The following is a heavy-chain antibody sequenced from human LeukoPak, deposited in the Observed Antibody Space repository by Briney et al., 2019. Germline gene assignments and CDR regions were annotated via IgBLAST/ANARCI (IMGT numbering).Heavy chain of an antibody. Sequence: GGSLRLSCAASGFTFSSYGMHWVRQTPGKGLEWVAVIWFDGSNDDYAASVKGRFTISRDNSKNTLFLEMNSLRAEDTAVYYCARDPSSRAAAGRGDYWGQGTLVIVSS. CDR3: ARDPSSRAAAGRGDY. CDR2: IWFDGSND. J-gene: IGHJ4*02. CDR1: GFTFSSYG. D-gene: IGHD6-13*01. V-gene: IGHV3-33*01.